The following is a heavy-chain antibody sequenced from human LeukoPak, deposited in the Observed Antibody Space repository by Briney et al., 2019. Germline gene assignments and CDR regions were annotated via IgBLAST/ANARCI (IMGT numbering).Heavy chain of an antibody. Sequence: GGSLRLSCAASGFTFSSYGMHWLRQAPGKGLEWVASIKQDGSEKYYVDSVKGRFSISRDNAKNSLYLQMNSLRAEDTAVYYCAELGVTMIGGVWGKGTTVTISS. J-gene: IGHJ6*04. D-gene: IGHD3-10*02. V-gene: IGHV3-7*01. CDR1: GFTFSSYG. CDR3: AELGVTMIGGV. CDR2: IKQDGSEK.